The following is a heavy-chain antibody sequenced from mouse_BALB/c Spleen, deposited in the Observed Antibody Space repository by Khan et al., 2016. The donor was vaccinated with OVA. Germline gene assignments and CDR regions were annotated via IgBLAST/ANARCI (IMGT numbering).Heavy chain of an antibody. V-gene: IGHV1S136*01. D-gene: IGHD4-1*01. CDR2: INPDNAGT. CDR1: GYTFTNYV. CDR3: ARGAPSWDFSFPD. J-gene: IGHJ3*01. Sequence: VQLQQSGPELVEPGASVKMSCKASGYTFTNYVIHWVKQKPGQGLEWIGYINPDNAGTRYNEKFKGKATLTSDISSTSAYMELLSLTSEDSAVFYWARGAPSWDFSFPDWGQGALVT.